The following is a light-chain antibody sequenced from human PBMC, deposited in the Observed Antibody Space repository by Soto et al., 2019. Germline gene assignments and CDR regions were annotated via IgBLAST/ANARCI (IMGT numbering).Light chain of an antibody. Sequence: EIVLTQPPDTLSLSPGERATLSCRASQSISTYLAWYQQKPGQSPRLLVYDAVNRAAGAPDRFSGSGSGTDFTLTISSLEPEDAAVYVCQQRSDWPPLTFGGGTKVDIK. CDR3: QQRSDWPPLT. CDR2: DAV. J-gene: IGKJ4*01. CDR1: QSISTY. V-gene: IGKV3-11*01.